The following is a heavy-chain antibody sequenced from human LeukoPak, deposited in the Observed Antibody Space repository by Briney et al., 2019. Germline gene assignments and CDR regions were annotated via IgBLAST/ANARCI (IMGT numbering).Heavy chain of an antibody. Sequence: PGGSLRLSCAASGFTFSYFWKHWFRQTPGKGLVWVSCINTDGSYSTYADSVKGRFTISRDNVRNTLYLQMNSLRAEDSAVYYCARDFDGPRASDYWGQGISVTVSS. CDR2: INTDGSYS. CDR3: ARDFDGPRASDY. CDR1: GFTFSYFW. J-gene: IGHJ4*02. D-gene: IGHD4-17*01. V-gene: IGHV3-74*01.